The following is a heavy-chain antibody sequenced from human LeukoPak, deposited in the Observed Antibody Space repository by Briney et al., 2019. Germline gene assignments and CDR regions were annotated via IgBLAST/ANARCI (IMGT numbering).Heavy chain of an antibody. V-gene: IGHV4-34*01. CDR3: AKHRGAAGWRSFDI. D-gene: IGHD6-13*01. CDR1: GGSFSGYY. Sequence: PSETLSLTCGVSGGSFSGYYWSWIRQPPGKGLEWIGEINDSGSTKYNPSLKSRATISIDTSKNHFSLKLNSVTAADTAVYYCAKHRGAAGWRSFDIWGQGTMVTVSS. J-gene: IGHJ3*02. CDR2: INDSGST.